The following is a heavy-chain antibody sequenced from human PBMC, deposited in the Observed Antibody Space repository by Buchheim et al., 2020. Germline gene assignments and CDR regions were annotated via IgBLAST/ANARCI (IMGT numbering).Heavy chain of an antibody. Sequence: QVQLVQSGAEVKKPGASVKVSCKAFGYGFTSYGINWVRQASGQGLEWMGWMNTNNEDTGYAQKFQGRIAMTRDTSISTAYMELHSLTSEDTAVYYCARGFLNNNWFDPWGQGTL. V-gene: IGHV1-8*01. CDR1: GYGFTSYG. CDR3: ARGFLNNNWFDP. D-gene: IGHD2/OR15-2a*01. J-gene: IGHJ5*02. CDR2: MNTNNEDT.